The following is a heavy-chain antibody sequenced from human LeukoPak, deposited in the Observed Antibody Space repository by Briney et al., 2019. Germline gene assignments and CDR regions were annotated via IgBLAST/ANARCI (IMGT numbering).Heavy chain of an antibody. CDR1: GFTFSSYG. D-gene: IGHD5-12*01. CDR2: INWNGGST. J-gene: IGHJ4*02. Sequence: PGGSLRLSCAASGFTFSSYGMSWVRQAPGKGLEWVSGINWNGGSTGYADSVKGRFTISRGNAKNSLYLQMNSLRAEDTAVFYCAGSGHDLDPFDYWGQGTLVTVSS. CDR3: AGSGHDLDPFDY. V-gene: IGHV3-20*04.